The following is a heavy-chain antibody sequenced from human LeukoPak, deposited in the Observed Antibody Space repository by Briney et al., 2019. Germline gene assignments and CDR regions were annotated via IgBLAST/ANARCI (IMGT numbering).Heavy chain of an antibody. V-gene: IGHV4-4*02. D-gene: IGHD2-21*02. CDR3: ASYCGGDCYSWGAFDI. CDR2: IYHSGST. CDR1: GGSISSSNW. Sequence: PSGTLSLTCAVSGGSISSSNWWSWVRQPPGKGLEWIGEIYHSGSTNYNPSLKSRVTISVDKSKNQFPLKLSSVTAADTAVYYCASYCGGDCYSWGAFDIWGQGTMVTVSS. J-gene: IGHJ3*02.